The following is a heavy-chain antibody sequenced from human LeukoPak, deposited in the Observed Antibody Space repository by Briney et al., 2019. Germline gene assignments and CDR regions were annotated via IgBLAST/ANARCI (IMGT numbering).Heavy chain of an antibody. D-gene: IGHD1-26*01. CDR1: GFTVSSYE. CDR2: ISSSGSNI. J-gene: IGHJ4*02. V-gene: IGHV3-48*03. CDR3: ARELYSGTYNY. Sequence: GGSLRLSCAASGFTVSSYEMNWVRHAPGKGLEWVSYISSSGSNIYYADSVKGRFTIYRDNAKNSLYLQMNSLRAEDTAVYYCARELYSGTYNYWGQGTLVTVSS.